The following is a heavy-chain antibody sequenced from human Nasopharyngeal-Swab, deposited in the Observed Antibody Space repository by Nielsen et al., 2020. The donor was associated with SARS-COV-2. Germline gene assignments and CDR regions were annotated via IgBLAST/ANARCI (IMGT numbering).Heavy chain of an antibody. Sequence: WICQPPGKGLEWVGRIKSKTDGGTTDYAAPVKDRFTISRDDSKNTLYLQMNSLKTEDTAVYYCTTGEECSGGSCYLSYYFDYWGQGTLVTVSS. CDR3: TTGEECSGGSCYLSYYFDY. CDR2: IKSKTDGGTT. D-gene: IGHD2-15*01. J-gene: IGHJ4*02. V-gene: IGHV3-15*01.